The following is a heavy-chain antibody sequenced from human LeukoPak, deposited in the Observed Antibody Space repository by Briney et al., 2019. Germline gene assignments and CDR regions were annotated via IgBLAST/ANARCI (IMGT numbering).Heavy chain of an antibody. V-gene: IGHV1-8*03. CDR3: TRGSSGRRDN. CDR1: VYTFTSCD. J-gene: IGHJ4*02. Sequence: ASVTVSCTASVYTFTSCDINWVRQATGQGGEGMGWMNPNSGNTGYVQRFQGRMTITRDSAIGKAYMELTNLTSEDTAISYCTRGSSGRRDNWGQGTLVTVSA. CDR2: MNPNSGNT. D-gene: IGHD6-19*01.